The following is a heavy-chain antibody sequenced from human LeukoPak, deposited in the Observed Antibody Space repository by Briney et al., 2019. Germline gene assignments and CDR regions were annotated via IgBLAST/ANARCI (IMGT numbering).Heavy chain of an antibody. CDR2: IIPIFGTA. V-gene: IGHV1-69*05. CDR3: ARDSGTGTTGLYYFDY. J-gene: IGHJ4*02. D-gene: IGHD1-7*01. Sequence: SVKVSCKASGGTFSSYAISWVRQAPGQGLEWMGGIIPIFGTANYAQKSQGRVTITTDESTSTAYMELSSLRSEDTAVYYCARDSGTGTTGLYYFDYWGQGTLVTVSS. CDR1: GGTFSSYA.